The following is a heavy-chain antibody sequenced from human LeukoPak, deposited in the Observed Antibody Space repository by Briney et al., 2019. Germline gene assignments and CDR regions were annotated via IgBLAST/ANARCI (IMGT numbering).Heavy chain of an antibody. D-gene: IGHD2-21*02. J-gene: IGHJ3*02. Sequence: GGSLRLSCAAPGFTFSDYYMSWIRQAPGKGLEWVSYISNSGTIISYADSVKVRFTSSSDNTKNSLYLQMNSLRAEDTAVYYCARETLGVTAFDIWGQGTMVTVSS. CDR1: GFTFSDYY. V-gene: IGHV3-11*01. CDR3: ARETLGVTAFDI. CDR2: ISNSGTII.